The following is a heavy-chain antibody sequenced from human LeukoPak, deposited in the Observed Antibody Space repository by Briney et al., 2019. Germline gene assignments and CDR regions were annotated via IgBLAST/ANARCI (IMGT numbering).Heavy chain of an antibody. Sequence: GGSLRLSCAASGFTFSSYSMNWVRQAPGKGREWVSSISSSSSYIYYADSVKGRFTISRDNAKNSLYLQMNSLRAEDMALYYCALIAAPPGNAFDIWGQGTMVTVSS. V-gene: IGHV3-21*04. CDR2: ISSSSSYI. CDR3: ALIAAPPGNAFDI. D-gene: IGHD6-6*01. J-gene: IGHJ3*02. CDR1: GFTFSSYS.